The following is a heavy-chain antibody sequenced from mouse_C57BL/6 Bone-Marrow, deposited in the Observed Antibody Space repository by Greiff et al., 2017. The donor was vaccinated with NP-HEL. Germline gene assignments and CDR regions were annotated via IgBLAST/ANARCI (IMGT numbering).Heavy chain of an antibody. CDR2: ISDGGSYT. D-gene: IGHD1-1*01. V-gene: IGHV5-4*03. CDR1: GFTFSSYA. CDR3: ARGDGSSYAMDY. J-gene: IGHJ4*01. Sequence: EVKLQESGGGLVKPGGSLKLSCAASGFTFSSYAMSWVRQTPEKRLEWVATISDGGSYTYYPDNVKGRFTISRDNAKNNLYLQMSHLKSEDTAMYYCARGDGSSYAMDYWGQGTSVTVSS.